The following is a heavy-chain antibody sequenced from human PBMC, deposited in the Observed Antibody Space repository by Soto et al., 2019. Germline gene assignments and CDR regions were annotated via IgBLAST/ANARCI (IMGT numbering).Heavy chain of an antibody. CDR1: GGSFSGYY. CDR2: INHSGST. V-gene: IGHV4-34*01. Sequence: PSETLSLTCAVYGGSFSGYYWSWIRQPPGKGLEWIGEINHSGSTNYNPSLKSRVTISVDTSKNQFSLKLSSVTAADTAVYYCVRDPYLRRSKYYYYMDVWGKETTVTVSS. CDR3: VRDPYLRRSKYYYYMDV. D-gene: IGHD4-17*01. J-gene: IGHJ6*03.